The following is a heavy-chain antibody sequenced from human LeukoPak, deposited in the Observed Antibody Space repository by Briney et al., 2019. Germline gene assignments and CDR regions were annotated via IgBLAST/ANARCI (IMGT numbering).Heavy chain of an antibody. Sequence: SETLSLTCTVSGGSISSSSYYWGWIRQPPGKGLEWIGSNSGSTYYNPSLKSRVTISVDTSKNQFPLKLSSVTAADTAVYYCAREIPVLAVAAHTWLFDYWGQGTLVTVSS. J-gene: IGHJ4*02. V-gene: IGHV4-39*06. CDR1: GGSISSSSYY. D-gene: IGHD6-19*01. CDR2: NSGST. CDR3: AREIPVLAVAAHTWLFDY.